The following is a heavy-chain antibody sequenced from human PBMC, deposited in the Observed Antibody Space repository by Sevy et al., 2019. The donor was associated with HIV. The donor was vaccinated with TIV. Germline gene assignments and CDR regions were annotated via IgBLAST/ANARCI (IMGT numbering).Heavy chain of an antibody. CDR2: IYSGGSA. Sequence: GGSLRLSCAASEFTVNTHYMSWVRQAPGKGLEWVSVIYSGGSAYYADSVKGRFTISRDNSKNTLYLQMNTLSAEDTAVYYCASDTTIAAFDAFDIWGQGTMVTVSS. CDR1: EFTVNTHY. V-gene: IGHV3-53*01. D-gene: IGHD6-6*01. CDR3: ASDTTIAAFDAFDI. J-gene: IGHJ3*02.